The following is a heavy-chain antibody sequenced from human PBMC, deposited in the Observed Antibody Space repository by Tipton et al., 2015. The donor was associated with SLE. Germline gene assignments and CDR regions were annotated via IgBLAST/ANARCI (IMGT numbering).Heavy chain of an antibody. D-gene: IGHD3-10*01. V-gene: IGHV3-33*01. CDR2: IRYDGSNK. J-gene: IGHJ4*02. CDR1: GFTFSSYG. Sequence: SLRLSCAASGFTFSSYGMHWVRQAPGKGLEWVAFIRYDGSNKYYADSVKGRFTISRDNAKNSLYLQMNSLRAEDTAVYYCARFSAVLRWGQGTLVTVSS. CDR3: ARFSAVLR.